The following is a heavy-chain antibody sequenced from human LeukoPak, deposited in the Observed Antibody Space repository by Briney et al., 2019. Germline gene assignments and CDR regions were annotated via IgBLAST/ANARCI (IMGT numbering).Heavy chain of an antibody. CDR1: GYTFTSYD. CDR3: ASHRPFWSGSHYYYMDV. J-gene: IGHJ6*03. CDR2: MNPNSGST. V-gene: IGHV1-8*01. D-gene: IGHD3-3*01. Sequence: GASVKVSCKASGYTFTSYDINWVRQDTGQGLEWMGWMNPNSGSTGYAQKFQGRVTMTTDTSTSTAYMELRSLRSDDTAVYYCASHRPFWSGSHYYYMDVWGKGTTVTVSS.